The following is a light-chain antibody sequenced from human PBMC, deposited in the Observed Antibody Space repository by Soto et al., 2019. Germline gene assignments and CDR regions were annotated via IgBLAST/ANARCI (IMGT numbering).Light chain of an antibody. Sequence: IVLTQNPNTLSLSPGERATLSSRASQSVSSYLAWYQQKPGEAPRLLIYDASNRATGIPARLSGSGSGTDFTLTISSLEAEDFAGYYCKQRTYLPNTFGPGTKVDI. V-gene: IGKV3-11*01. CDR1: QSVSSY. CDR3: KQRTYLPNT. J-gene: IGKJ3*01. CDR2: DAS.